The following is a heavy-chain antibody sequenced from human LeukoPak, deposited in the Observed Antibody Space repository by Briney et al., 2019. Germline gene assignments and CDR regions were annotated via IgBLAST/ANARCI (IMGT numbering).Heavy chain of an antibody. D-gene: IGHD6-6*01. V-gene: IGHV4-34*01. CDR2: INHSGST. CDR3: ASSSAMDYYYYGMDV. CDR1: GGSFSGYY. J-gene: IGHJ6*02. Sequence: PSETLSLTCAVYGGSFSGYYWSRIRQPPGKGLEWIGEINHSGSTNYNPSLKSRVTISVDTSKNQFSLKLSSVTAADTAVYYCASSSAMDYYYYGMDVWGQGTTVTVSS.